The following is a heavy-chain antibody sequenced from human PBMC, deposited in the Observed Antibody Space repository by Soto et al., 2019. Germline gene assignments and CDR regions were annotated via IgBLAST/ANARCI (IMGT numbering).Heavy chain of an antibody. Sequence: QLQLQESGPGLMKPSETLSLTCTVSGGSISSSSYYWGWIRQPPGKGLEWIGSIYYSGSTYYNPSLKSRVTISVDTSKNQFSLKLSSVTAADTAVYYCARQGDPAARPCWFDPWGQGTLVTVSS. CDR3: ARQGDPAARPCWFDP. V-gene: IGHV4-39*01. CDR2: IYYSGST. CDR1: GGSISSSSYY. J-gene: IGHJ5*02. D-gene: IGHD6-6*01.